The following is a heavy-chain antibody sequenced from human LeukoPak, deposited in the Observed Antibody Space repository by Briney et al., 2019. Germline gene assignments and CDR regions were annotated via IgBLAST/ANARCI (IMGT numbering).Heavy chain of an antibody. J-gene: IGHJ6*03. Sequence: GGSLRLSCAASGFTFSNHGMSWVRQAPGKGLEWVSAISGSGSMTFYADSVRGRLTISRDNSKNTLFLQMNSLRAEDTALYYCAKAAASDYYYYMDVWGKGTTVTVSS. D-gene: IGHD3-10*01. CDR2: ISGSGSMT. V-gene: IGHV3-23*01. CDR3: AKAAASDYYYYMDV. CDR1: GFTFSNHG.